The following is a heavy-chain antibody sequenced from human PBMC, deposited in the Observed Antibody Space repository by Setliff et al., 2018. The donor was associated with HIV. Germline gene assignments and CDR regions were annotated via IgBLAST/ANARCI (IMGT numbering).Heavy chain of an antibody. J-gene: IGHJ5*02. V-gene: IGHV4-31*03. CDR3: ARDLTSNSNCFYP. D-gene: IGHD4-4*01. Sequence: PSETLSLTCSISGGAIISGGYYWSWIRQHPEKGLEWSGYIYFTGKTYYNPSLKSRVSISVDTSKDQFSLNLKSVTAADTATYYCARDLTSNSNCFYPWSQGIPVTVSS. CDR1: GGAIISGGYY. CDR2: IYFTGKT.